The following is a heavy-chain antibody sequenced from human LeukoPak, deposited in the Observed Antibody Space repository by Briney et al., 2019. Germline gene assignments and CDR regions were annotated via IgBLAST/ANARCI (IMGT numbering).Heavy chain of an antibody. CDR3: ARDQVAAATDY. CDR1: GFTFRSYW. Sequence: GGSLSLSCAASGFTFRSYWMSWVRQAPVKGLEWVANIKQDGSEKYYVDSVKGRFTISRDNAKNSLYLQMNSLRAEDTAVYYCARDQVAAATDYWGQGTLVTVSS. J-gene: IGHJ4*02. CDR2: IKQDGSEK. V-gene: IGHV3-7*01. D-gene: IGHD6-13*01.